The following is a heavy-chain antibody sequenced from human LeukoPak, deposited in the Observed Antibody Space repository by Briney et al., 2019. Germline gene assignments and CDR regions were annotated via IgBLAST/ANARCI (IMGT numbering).Heavy chain of an antibody. D-gene: IGHD3-10*02. Sequence: ASVKVSCKASGYTFTGYYMHWVRQAPGQGREWMGRINPNSGGTNYAQKFQGRVTMTRDTSISTAYMELSGLRSDDTAVYYCARDLPRQYYYVERFDPWGQGTLVTVSS. J-gene: IGHJ5*02. CDR1: GYTFTGYY. V-gene: IGHV1-2*06. CDR2: INPNSGGT. CDR3: ARDLPRQYYYVERFDP.